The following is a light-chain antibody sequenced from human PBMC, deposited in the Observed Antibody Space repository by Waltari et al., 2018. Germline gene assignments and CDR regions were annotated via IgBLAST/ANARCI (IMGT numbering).Light chain of an antibody. CDR1: SGHSSYV. CDR3: QTWGTGMGV. V-gene: IGLV4-69*01. Sequence: QVVLTQSPSASASLGASVKLTCTLSSGHSSYVIAWLQQQPEKGPRYLMKLNSDGSHTKGDWIPDRFSGSSSGAERYLTIASLQSEDEADYYCQTWGTGMGVFGGGTKLTVL. J-gene: IGLJ3*02. CDR2: LNSDGSH.